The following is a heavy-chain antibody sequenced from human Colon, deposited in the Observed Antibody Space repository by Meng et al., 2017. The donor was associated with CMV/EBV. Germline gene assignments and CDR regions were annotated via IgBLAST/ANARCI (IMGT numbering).Heavy chain of an antibody. Sequence: GESLKISCQGSGYTYSNYWIGWVRQMPGKGLEWMAIICPDDSETRYSPSFRGQVTISVDKSTTTAYLQWSSLKTSDTAIYYCASPTSDFYYYGMDVWGQGTTVTVSS. CDR3: ASPTSDFYYYGMDV. CDR1: GYTYSNYW. J-gene: IGHJ6*02. V-gene: IGHV5-51*01. CDR2: ICPDDSET.